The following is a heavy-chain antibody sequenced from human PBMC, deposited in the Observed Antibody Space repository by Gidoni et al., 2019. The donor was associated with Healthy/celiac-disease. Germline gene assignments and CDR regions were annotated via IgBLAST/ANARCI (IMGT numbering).Heavy chain of an antibody. Sequence: EVQLVASGGGVVQPGGSRRLPCAASGFPFDDYAMHWVRQAPGKGLEWVSLISGDGGSTYYADSVKGRFTISRDNSKNSLYLQMNSLRTEDTALYYCAKDQFRAVAPRSFDYWGQGTLVTVSS. CDR2: ISGDGGST. D-gene: IGHD6-19*01. J-gene: IGHJ4*02. V-gene: IGHV3-43*02. CDR3: AKDQFRAVAPRSFDY. CDR1: GFPFDDYA.